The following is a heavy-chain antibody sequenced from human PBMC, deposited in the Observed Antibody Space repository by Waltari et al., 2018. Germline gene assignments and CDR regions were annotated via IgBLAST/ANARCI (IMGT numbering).Heavy chain of an antibody. V-gene: IGHV4-59*01. J-gene: IGHJ4*02. CDR1: GGSISSYY. CDR2: SQYSWST. CDR3: ARGRIAAAGHPFDY. D-gene: IGHD6-13*01. Sequence: QVQLQESGPGLVKPSETLSLTCTVSGGSISSYYCSWIRQPPGKGQEWIGYSQYSWSTNYHPPLKSRVTISVDTSKNQFSLKLSSVTAADTAVYYCARGRIAAAGHPFDYWGQGTLVTVSS.